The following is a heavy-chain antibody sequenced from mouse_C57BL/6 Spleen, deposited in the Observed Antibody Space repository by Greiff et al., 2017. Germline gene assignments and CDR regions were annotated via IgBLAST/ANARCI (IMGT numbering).Heavy chain of an antibody. J-gene: IGHJ4*01. D-gene: IGHD4-1*01. V-gene: IGHV2-2*01. CDR2: IWSGGST. CDR1: GFSLTSYG. CDR3: ARPAGRDYAMDY. Sequence: QVQLQQSGPGLVQPSQSLSITCTVSGFSLTSYGVHWVRQSPGKGLEWLGVIWSGGSTDYNAAFISRPCISKDNSKSQFFFKMNSLQADDTAIDYCARPAGRDYAMDYWGQGTSVTVSS.